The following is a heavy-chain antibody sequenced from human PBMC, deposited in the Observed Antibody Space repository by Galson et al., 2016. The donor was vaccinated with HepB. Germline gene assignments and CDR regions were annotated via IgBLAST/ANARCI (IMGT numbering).Heavy chain of an antibody. CDR2: MYHSGNT. CDR1: GGSITNHY. J-gene: IGHJ5*02. Sequence: SETLSLTCTVSGGSITNHYWTWIRQPPGKGLEWIGYMYHSGNTNYNPSLRSRVTISVDTANNQFSLKLSSVTAADTAVYYCARHTARSPATLRSEKWFDPWGQGTPVTVSS. CDR3: ARHTARSPATLRSEKWFDP. D-gene: IGHD2-2*01. V-gene: IGHV4-59*08.